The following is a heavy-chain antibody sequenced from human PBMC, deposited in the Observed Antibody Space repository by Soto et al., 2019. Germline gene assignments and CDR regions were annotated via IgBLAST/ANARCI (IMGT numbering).Heavy chain of an antibody. CDR3: ARSIAVTGTYFSGLDV. J-gene: IGHJ6*02. CDR1: GYSFSSFW. V-gene: IGHV5-51*01. D-gene: IGHD6-19*01. CDR2: IYPGDLDT. Sequence: GESLKISCKGSGYSFSSFWVAWVRQTPGKGLEWLGIIYPGDLDTRYTSSFQGHVIISADKSSSTVYLQWSSLKASDTAIYYCARSIAVTGTYFSGLDVWGQGTPVTVS.